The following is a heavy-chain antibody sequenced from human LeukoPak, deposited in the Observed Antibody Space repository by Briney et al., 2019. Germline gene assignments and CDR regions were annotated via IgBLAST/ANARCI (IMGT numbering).Heavy chain of an antibody. J-gene: IGHJ4*02. CDR3: ARDGGYDFWSGYYQDY. D-gene: IGHD3-3*01. CDR2: ISYDANIGSNK. CDR1: GFTFSRYA. V-gene: IGHV3-30-3*01. Sequence: GRSLRLSCATSGFTFSRYAMHWVRQAPGKGLEWVALISYDANIGSNKYYADSVKGRFTISRDNSKNTLYLQMNSLRAEDTAVYYCARDGGYDFWSGYYQDYWGQGTLVTVSS.